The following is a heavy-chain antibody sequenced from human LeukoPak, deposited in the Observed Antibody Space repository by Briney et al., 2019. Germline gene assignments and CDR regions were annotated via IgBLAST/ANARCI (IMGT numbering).Heavy chain of an antibody. CDR1: GGTFSSYA. V-gene: IGHV1-69*13. Sequence: SVKVSCKASGGTFSSYAISWVRQAPGQGLEWMGGIIPIFGTANYAQKFQGRVTITADESTSTAYMELSSLRSEDTAVYYCARGRDGYNPRPFDYWGQGTLVTVSS. CDR3: ARGRDGYNPRPFDY. CDR2: IIPIFGTA. D-gene: IGHD5-24*01. J-gene: IGHJ4*02.